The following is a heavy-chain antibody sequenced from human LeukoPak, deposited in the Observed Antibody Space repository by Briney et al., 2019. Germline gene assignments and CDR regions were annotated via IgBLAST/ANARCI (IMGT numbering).Heavy chain of an antibody. J-gene: IGHJ3*02. CDR1: GVPFNWSP. D-gene: IGHD2-15*01. CDR2: IRSKANGYTT. V-gene: IGHV3-73*01. Sequence: GALRPSWASPGVPFNWSPNHRGPQASGKGVGGVGRIRSKANGYTTAYGASVKGRFTISRDDSQGATYVQMNSLKIEDTAVYYCTRLAGGDAFDIWGPGTMVTVSS. CDR3: TRLAGGDAFDI.